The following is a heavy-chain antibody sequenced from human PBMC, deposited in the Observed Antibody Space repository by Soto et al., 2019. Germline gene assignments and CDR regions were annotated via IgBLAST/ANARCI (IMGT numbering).Heavy chain of an antibody. CDR1: GFTFSYFY. CDR2: ITGDGSAV. CDR3: ARLIGNSSLDS. V-gene: IGHV3-11*01. D-gene: IGHD2-8*01. J-gene: IGHJ5*01. Sequence: GGSLRLSCEASGFTFSYFYMSWIRQAPGKGLEWISTITGDGSAVGYADSVKGRFTISRDNGKNFLFLQMNSLRYEDTAVYYCARLIGNSSLDSWGQGTLVTVPQ.